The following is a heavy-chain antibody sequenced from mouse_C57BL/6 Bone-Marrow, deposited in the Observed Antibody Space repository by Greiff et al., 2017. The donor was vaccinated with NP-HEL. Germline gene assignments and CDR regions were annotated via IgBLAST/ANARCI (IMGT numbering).Heavy chain of an antibody. J-gene: IGHJ2*01. V-gene: IGHV1-64*01. Sequence: VQLQQSGAELVKPGASVKLSCKASGYTFTSYWMHWVKQRPGQGLEWIGMIHPNSGSTNYNEKFKSKATLTVDKSSSTAYMQLSSLTSEDSAVYYCARRGFYYDIAWFAYWGQGTTLTVSS. CDR2: IHPNSGST. CDR1: GYTFTSYW. D-gene: IGHD2-4*01. CDR3: ARRGFYYDIAWFAY.